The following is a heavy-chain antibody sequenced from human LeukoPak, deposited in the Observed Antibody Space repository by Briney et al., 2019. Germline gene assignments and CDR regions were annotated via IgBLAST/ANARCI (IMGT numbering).Heavy chain of an antibody. J-gene: IGHJ4*02. Sequence: SQTLSLTCTVSGGSISRGSYYWAWTRQPPGKGLEWIGSVNYSGKTYYNSSLKSRVTISVDTSKNQFSLKLSSVTAADTAVYYCARLEIAVTGNTFDYWGQGTLVTVSS. CDR1: GGSISRGSYY. CDR2: VNYSGKT. V-gene: IGHV4-39*01. CDR3: ARLEIAVTGNTFDY. D-gene: IGHD6-19*01.